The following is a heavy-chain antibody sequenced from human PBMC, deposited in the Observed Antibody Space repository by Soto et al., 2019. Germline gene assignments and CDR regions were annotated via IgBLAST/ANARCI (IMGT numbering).Heavy chain of an antibody. CDR2: IWYDGGNK. Sequence: EGSLRLSCAASGFNFSSYVMHWVRQAPGKGLEWVAVIWYDGGNKYYADSVKGRFTISRDNSKNTLYLQMNSLRAEDTAVYYCARDRAQLVMDYYYGMDVWGQGTTVTVSS. V-gene: IGHV3-33*01. D-gene: IGHD6-13*01. CDR1: GFNFSSYV. CDR3: ARDRAQLVMDYYYGMDV. J-gene: IGHJ6*02.